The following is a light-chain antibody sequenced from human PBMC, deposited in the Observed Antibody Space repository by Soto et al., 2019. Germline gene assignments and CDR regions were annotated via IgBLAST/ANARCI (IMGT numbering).Light chain of an antibody. CDR1: NIGSKS. CDR2: GAS. J-gene: IGKJ1*01. Sequence: PSVSVAPGQTVSITCGGYNIGSKSVHWYRQKPGQAPRLLIYGASNRATGVPDRFSGSGSGTVFTLTISSLQSDDFAVYYCQQYLDWPRTFGQGTKVDIK. CDR3: QQYLDWPRT. V-gene: IGKV3-15*01.